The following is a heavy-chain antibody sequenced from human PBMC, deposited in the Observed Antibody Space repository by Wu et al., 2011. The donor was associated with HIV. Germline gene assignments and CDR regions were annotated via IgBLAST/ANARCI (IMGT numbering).Heavy chain of an antibody. V-gene: IGHV1-46*01. CDR3: ARGDIVVVPAAPQGQVDY. D-gene: IGHD2-2*01. CDR1: GNTFTRYY. J-gene: IGHJ4*02. CDR2: INPSGGNT. Sequence: QVQLVQSGAEVKRPGASVKVSCKASGNTFTRYYMHWVRQAPGQGLEWMGIINPSGGNTGYAQKFQGRVTMTRDTSTSTVYMELSSLRSEDTAVYYCARGDIVVVPAAPQGQVDYWGQGTLVTVSS.